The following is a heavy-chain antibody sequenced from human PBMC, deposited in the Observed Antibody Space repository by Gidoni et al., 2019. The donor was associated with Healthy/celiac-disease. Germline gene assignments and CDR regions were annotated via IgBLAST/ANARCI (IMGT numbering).Heavy chain of an antibody. V-gene: IGHV3-13*01. J-gene: IGHJ4*02. D-gene: IGHD3-22*01. CDR3: ARGANYYDSSGFGY. Sequence: EVQLVESGGGLVQPGGSLRLSCAASGFTFSSYDMHWVRQATGKGLEWVSAIGTAGDTYYPGSVKGRFTISRENAKNSLYLQMNSLRAGDTAVYYCARGANYYDSSGFGYWGQGTLVTVSS. CDR1: GFTFSSYD. CDR2: IGTAGDT.